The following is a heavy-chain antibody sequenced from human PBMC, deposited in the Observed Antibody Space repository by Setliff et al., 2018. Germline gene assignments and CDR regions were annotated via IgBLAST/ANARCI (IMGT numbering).Heavy chain of an antibody. D-gene: IGHD1-26*01. CDR1: GYTFTTYD. CDR3: ARGSDYAGTYSGGF. J-gene: IGHJ4*02. CDR2: ISVHNGRT. V-gene: IGHV1-18*01. Sequence: GASVKVFCKASGYTFTTYDINWVRLAPGQGLEWMGWISVHNGRTIYAERLQARVTMTTDTSTSTAYMELRGLTSDDTAVYYCARGSDYAGTYSGGFWGQGTLVTVSS.